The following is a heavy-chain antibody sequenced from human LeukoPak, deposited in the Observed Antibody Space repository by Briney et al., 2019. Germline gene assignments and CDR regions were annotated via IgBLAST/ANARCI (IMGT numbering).Heavy chain of an antibody. Sequence: PGGSLRLSCAASGFTFSSYAVNWVRQAPGKGLEWVSAISGSGGSTYYADSVKGRFTISRDNSKNTLYLQMNSLRAEDTAVYYCAKDGGYGDYGYWGQGTLVTVSS. CDR3: AKDGGYGDYGY. D-gene: IGHD4-17*01. CDR2: ISGSGGST. CDR1: GFTFSSYA. J-gene: IGHJ4*02. V-gene: IGHV3-23*01.